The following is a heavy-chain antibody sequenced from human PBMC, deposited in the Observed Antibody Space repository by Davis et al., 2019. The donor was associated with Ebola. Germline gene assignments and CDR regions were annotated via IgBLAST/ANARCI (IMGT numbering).Heavy chain of an antibody. J-gene: IGHJ6*02. CDR1: GFTFSNYG. CDR2: IRSKAYGGTT. D-gene: IGHD6-6*01. Sequence: GESLKISCTASGFTFSNYGIHWFRQAPGKGLEWVGFIRSKAYGGTTEYAASVQGRFTISRDDSKSIAYLQMDSLKIEDTAVYYCSRDLKHRPPSYYDGMDVWGQGTSVTVSS. V-gene: IGHV3-49*03. CDR3: SRDLKHRPPSYYDGMDV.